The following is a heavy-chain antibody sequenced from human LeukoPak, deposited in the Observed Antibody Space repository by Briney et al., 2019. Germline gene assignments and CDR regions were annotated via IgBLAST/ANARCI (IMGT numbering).Heavy chain of an antibody. Sequence: VASVKVSCKASGYTFTGYYMHWVRQAPGQGLEWMGWINPNSGGTNYAQKFQGRVTMTRNTSISTAYMELSSLRSEDTAVYYCASYYDSSGYYRPYNWFDPWGQGTLVTVSS. V-gene: IGHV1-2*02. J-gene: IGHJ5*02. CDR1: GYTFTGYY. CDR3: ASYYDSSGYYRPYNWFDP. CDR2: INPNSGGT. D-gene: IGHD3-22*01.